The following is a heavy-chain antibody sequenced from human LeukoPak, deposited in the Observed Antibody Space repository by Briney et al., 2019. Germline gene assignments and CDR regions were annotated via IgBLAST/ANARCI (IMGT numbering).Heavy chain of an antibody. CDR1: GYTFTSYA. V-gene: IGHV1-3*01. J-gene: IGHJ4*02. CDR2: INAGNGNT. CDR3: ARVAKLSSWPRFDY. D-gene: IGHD6-13*01. Sequence: GASVKVSCKASGYTFTSYAMHWVRQAPGQRLEWLGWINAGNGNTKYSQKFQGRVTITRDTSASTAYMELSSLRSEDTAVYYCARVAKLSSWPRFDYWGQGTLVTVSS.